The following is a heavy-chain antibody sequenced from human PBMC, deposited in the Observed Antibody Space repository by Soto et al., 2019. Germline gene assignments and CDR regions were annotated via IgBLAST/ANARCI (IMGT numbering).Heavy chain of an antibody. Sequence: PSETLSITCTVSDDSVNSGGHYWSWIRQHPGEGLEWIGYIFYTGSTYYNPSLKSRVTLSVDRSQNRFSLKLTSVTAADTAVYYCARAHYCTSGICFDLWGQGTLVTVSS. CDR3: ARAHYCTSGICFDL. D-gene: IGHD2-8*01. V-gene: IGHV4-31*03. CDR2: IFYTGST. CDR1: DDSVNSGGHY. J-gene: IGHJ5*01.